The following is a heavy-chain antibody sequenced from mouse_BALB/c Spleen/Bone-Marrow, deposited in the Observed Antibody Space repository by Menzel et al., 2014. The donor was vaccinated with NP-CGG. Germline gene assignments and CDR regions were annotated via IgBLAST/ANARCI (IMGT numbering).Heavy chain of an antibody. D-gene: IGHD4-1*01. J-gene: IGHJ4*01. CDR1: GFNIKDTY. Sequence: EVHLVESGAELVKPGASVKLSCTASGFNIKDTYMRWVKQRPEQGLEWTGRIDPANGNTKYDPKFQGKATITADTSSNTAYLQLSSLTSEDTAVYYCARWEYYAMDYWGQGTSVTVSS. CDR3: ARWEYYAMDY. CDR2: IDPANGNT. V-gene: IGHV14-3*02.